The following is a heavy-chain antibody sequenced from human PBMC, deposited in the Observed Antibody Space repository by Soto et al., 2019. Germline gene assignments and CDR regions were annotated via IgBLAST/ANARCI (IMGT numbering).Heavy chain of an antibody. D-gene: IGHD2-15*01. CDR2: IWNDGSHA. J-gene: IGHJ4*02. CDR1: GFPFISYG. CDR3: ARDQTDSGGYSDS. Sequence: PWGSLRLSCEGSGFPFISYGIQCFRHSPGKGLEWLGLIWNDGSHAYYADSVKGRFTISRDNSKNTVFLQVSNLRAEDTAVYFCARDQTDSGGYSDSWGQGTLVTVSS. V-gene: IGHV3-33*01.